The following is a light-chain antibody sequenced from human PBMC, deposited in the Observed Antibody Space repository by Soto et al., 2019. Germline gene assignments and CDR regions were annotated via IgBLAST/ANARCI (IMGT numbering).Light chain of an antibody. J-gene: IGLJ3*02. CDR2: NVN. CDR3: CSYAGTYTV. V-gene: IGLV2-11*01. CDR1: SSDVGGYNY. Sequence: QSALTQPRSVSGSPGQSVTISCTGTSSDVGGYNYVSWYQQHPGKAPKVIIYNVNKRPSGVPDRFSGSKSGSTASLTISGLQAEDEAEYYCCSYAGTYTVFGGGTKVTVL.